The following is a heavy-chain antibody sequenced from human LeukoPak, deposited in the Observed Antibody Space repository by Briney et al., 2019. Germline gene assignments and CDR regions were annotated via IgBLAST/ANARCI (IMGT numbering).Heavy chain of an antibody. CDR3: ARLQTYYAILTGFNSYYYYIDV. CDR1: GGSISSYY. V-gene: IGHV4-59*08. CDR2: IYYSGST. Sequence: PSETLSLTCTVSGGSISSYYWSWIRQPPGKGLEWIGYIYYSGSTNYNPSLKSRVTISVDTSKNQFSLKLSSVTAADTAVYYCARLQTYYAILTGFNSYYYYIDVWGKGTTVTVSS. J-gene: IGHJ6*03. D-gene: IGHD3-9*01.